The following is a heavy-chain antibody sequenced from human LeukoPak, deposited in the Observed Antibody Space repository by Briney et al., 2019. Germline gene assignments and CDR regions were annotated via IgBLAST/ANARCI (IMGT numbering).Heavy chain of an antibody. CDR1: GFTFSSYG. J-gene: IGHJ4*02. CDR3: AKGYSSSWYLFRYFDY. D-gene: IGHD6-13*01. V-gene: IGHV3-30*02. CDR2: IWYDGSNK. Sequence: GGSLRLSCAASGFTFSSYGMHWVRQAPGKGLEWVAVIWYDGSNKYYADSVKGRFTISRDNSKNTLYLQMNSLRAEDTAVYYCAKGYSSSWYLFRYFDYWGQGTLVTVSS.